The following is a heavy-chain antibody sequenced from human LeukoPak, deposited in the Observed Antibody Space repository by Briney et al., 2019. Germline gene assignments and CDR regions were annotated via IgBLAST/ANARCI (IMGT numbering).Heavy chain of an antibody. CDR2: TYYRSKWYN. Sequence: SQTLSLTCAISGDSVSSNSAAWNWIRQSPSRGLEWLGRTYYRSKWYNDYAVSVKSRITINPDTSKNQFSLQLNSVTPEDTAVYYCARGSSGWSPPYGVNFDYWGQGTLVTVSS. J-gene: IGHJ4*02. CDR1: GDSVSSNSAA. CDR3: ARGSSGWSPPYGVNFDY. D-gene: IGHD6-19*01. V-gene: IGHV6-1*01.